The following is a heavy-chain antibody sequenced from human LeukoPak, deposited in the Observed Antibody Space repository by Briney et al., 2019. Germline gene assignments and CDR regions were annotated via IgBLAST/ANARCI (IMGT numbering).Heavy chain of an antibody. CDR1: GFTFSSYW. Sequence: GGSLRLSCAASGFTFSSYWMSWVRQAPGKGLEWVANIKPDGSDQYYVDSVKGRFTISRDNAKNSLYLQMNSLRAEDTAVYYCARIAAAPTELASLPVDYWGQGTLVTVSS. CDR3: ARIAAAPTELASLPVDY. J-gene: IGHJ4*02. D-gene: IGHD6-13*01. CDR2: IKPDGSDQ. V-gene: IGHV3-7*01.